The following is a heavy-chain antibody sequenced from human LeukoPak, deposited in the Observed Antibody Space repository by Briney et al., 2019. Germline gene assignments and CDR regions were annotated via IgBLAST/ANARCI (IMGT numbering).Heavy chain of an antibody. CDR3: ASSPYCGGDCYSGFDY. CDR2: ISYDGSNK. CDR1: GFTFSTYT. J-gene: IGHJ4*02. V-gene: IGHV3-30-3*01. Sequence: GGSLRLSCAASGFTFSTYTMNWVRQAPGKGLEWVAVISYDGSNKYYADSVKGRFTISRDNSKNTLYLQMNSLRAEDTAVYYCASSPYCGGDCYSGFDYWGQGTLVTVSS. D-gene: IGHD2-21*02.